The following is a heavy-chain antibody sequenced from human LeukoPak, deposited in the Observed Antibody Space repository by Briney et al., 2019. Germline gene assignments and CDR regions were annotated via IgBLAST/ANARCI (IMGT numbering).Heavy chain of an antibody. CDR1: GDSVSSNSAA. V-gene: IGHV6-1*01. Sequence: SQTLSLTCAISGDSVSSNSAAWNWIRQSPSRGLEWLGRTYYRSKWYNDYAVSVKSRITINPDTSKNQFSLQLNSVTPEDTAVYYCARGDTAMVTSYYYYMDVWGKGTTVTVSS. CDR3: ARGDTAMVTSYYYYMDV. D-gene: IGHD5-18*01. J-gene: IGHJ6*03. CDR2: TYYRSKWYN.